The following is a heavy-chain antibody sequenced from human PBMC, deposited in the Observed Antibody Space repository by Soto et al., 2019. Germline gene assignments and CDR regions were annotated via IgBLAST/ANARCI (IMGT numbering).Heavy chain of an antibody. Sequence: SQTLSLTCAISGDSVSTNRAAWNWIRLSPSRGLEWLGRTYFRSKWYSEYEVSVRSRITIMADASKNQFSLQLNSVTPEDTAVYYCAKHGSGVGATVSYGMGVWGQGTTVTVS. D-gene: IGHD1-26*01. J-gene: IGHJ6*02. V-gene: IGHV6-1*01. CDR2: TYFRSKWYS. CDR3: AKHGSGVGATVSYGMGV. CDR1: GDSVSTNRAA.